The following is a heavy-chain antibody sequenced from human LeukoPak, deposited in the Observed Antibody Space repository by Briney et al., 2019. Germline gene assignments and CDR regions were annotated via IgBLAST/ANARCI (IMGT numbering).Heavy chain of an antibody. V-gene: IGHV3-23*01. J-gene: IGHJ4*02. Sequence: GGSLRLSCAASGFTFSTYAMSWVRQAPGKGLEWVSAISGSGGSTYYADSVKGRFTISRDNSKNTLYLQMNSLRAEDTAVYYCARGVEPLAANTLAYWGQGTLVTVSS. CDR2: ISGSGGST. D-gene: IGHD1-14*01. CDR3: ARGVEPLAANTLAY. CDR1: GFTFSTYA.